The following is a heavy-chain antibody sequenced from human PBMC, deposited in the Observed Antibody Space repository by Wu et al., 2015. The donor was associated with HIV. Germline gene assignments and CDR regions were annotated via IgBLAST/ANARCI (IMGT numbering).Heavy chain of an antibody. V-gene: IGHV1-18*01. Sequence: QVQLVQSGAEVKKPGASVKVSCKASGYTFTSYGISWVRQAPGQGLEWMGWISAYNGNTNYAQKLQGRVTMTTDTSTSTAYMELRSLRSDDTAVYYCARALEAPDDYGDHEVPIGYWGQGTLVTVSS. D-gene: IGHD4-17*01. CDR1: GYTFTSYG. J-gene: IGHJ4*02. CDR3: ARALEAPDDYGDHEVPIGY. CDR2: ISAYNGNT.